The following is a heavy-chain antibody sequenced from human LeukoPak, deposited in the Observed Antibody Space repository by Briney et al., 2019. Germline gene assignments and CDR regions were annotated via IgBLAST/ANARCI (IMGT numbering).Heavy chain of an antibody. CDR1: GGSISNYY. V-gene: IGHV4-4*07. CDR2: IYTSGST. CDR3: ARETIFGVEFDY. D-gene: IGHD3-3*01. J-gene: IGHJ4*02. Sequence: SETLPLTCTVSGGSISNYYWSWIRQPAGKGLEWIGRIYTSGSTNYNPSLKSRVTMSVDTSKNQFSLKLSSVTAADTAVYYCARETIFGVEFDYWGQGTLVTVSS.